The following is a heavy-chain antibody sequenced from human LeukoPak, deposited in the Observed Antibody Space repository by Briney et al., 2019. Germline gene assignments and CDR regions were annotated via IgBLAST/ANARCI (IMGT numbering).Heavy chain of an antibody. CDR2: IRYDGSNK. D-gene: IGHD2-15*01. Sequence: GGALRLSCAASGFTFSSYGMHWVRQAPGEGREGGACIRYDGSNKYYADSVKGRFTITRDNSKNTLYLQMNSLRAEDTAVYYCAPYCSGGSCYKSYAFDIWGQGTMVTVSS. V-gene: IGHV3-30*02. CDR3: APYCSGGSCYKSYAFDI. CDR1: GFTFSSYG. J-gene: IGHJ3*02.